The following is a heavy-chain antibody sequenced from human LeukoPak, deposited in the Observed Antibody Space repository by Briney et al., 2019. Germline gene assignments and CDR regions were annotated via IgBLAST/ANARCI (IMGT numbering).Heavy chain of an antibody. CDR3: ARQVGGSRFPD. D-gene: IGHD1-26*01. V-gene: IGHV4-59*08. J-gene: IGHJ4*02. CDR2: VYHTGST. Sequence: SETLSLTCTVSGGSIRNCYWTWIRQTPGKGLEWIGYVYHTGSTSYNPSIKSRVTISLDTSKNQFSLRLSSVAAADTAVYYCARQVGGSRFPDWGQGTLVTVSS. CDR1: GGSIRNCY.